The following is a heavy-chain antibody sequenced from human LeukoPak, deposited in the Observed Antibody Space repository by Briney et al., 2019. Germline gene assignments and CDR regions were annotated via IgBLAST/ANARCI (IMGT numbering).Heavy chain of an antibody. J-gene: IGHJ4*02. Sequence: PGGSLRLSCVASEFTFSSYGMHWVRQAPGKGLEWGAYIRYDGSDRYYADSVKGRFTISRDNSKNTLYLQMNSLRAEDTAVYYCAKERYSSSSLFAVTPFDYWGQGTRITVSS. D-gene: IGHD6-13*01. CDR3: AKERYSSSSLFAVTPFDY. V-gene: IGHV3-30*02. CDR1: EFTFSSYG. CDR2: IRYDGSDR.